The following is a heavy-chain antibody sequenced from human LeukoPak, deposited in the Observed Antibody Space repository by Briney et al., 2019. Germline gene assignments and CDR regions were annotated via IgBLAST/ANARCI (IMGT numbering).Heavy chain of an antibody. CDR3: ARDRVHYYYMDV. Sequence: GRSLRLSCAASGFTFSSYAMHWVRQAPGRGLEWVAVISYDGSNKYYADSVKGRFTISRDNSKNTLYLQMNSLRAEDTAVYYCARDRVHYYYMDVWGKGTTVTVSS. CDR2: ISYDGSNK. J-gene: IGHJ6*03. V-gene: IGHV3-30*01. CDR1: GFTFSSYA.